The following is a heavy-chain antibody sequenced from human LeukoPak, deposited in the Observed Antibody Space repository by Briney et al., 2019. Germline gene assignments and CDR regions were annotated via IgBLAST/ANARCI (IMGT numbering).Heavy chain of an antibody. D-gene: IGHD6-13*01. CDR2: ISGSGGST. J-gene: IGHJ5*02. Sequence: GGSLRLSCAASGFTFSSHAMSWVRQAPGKGLEWVSAISGSGGSTYYADSVKGRFTISRDNSKNTLYLQMNSLRAEDTAVYYCAKRIAAAGRQGNNWFDPWGQGTLVTVSS. V-gene: IGHV3-23*01. CDR1: GFTFSSHA. CDR3: AKRIAAAGRQGNNWFDP.